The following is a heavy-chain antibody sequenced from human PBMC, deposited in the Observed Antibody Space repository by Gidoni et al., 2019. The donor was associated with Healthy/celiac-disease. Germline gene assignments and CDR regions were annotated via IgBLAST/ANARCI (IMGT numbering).Heavy chain of an antibody. CDR1: GGSISSYY. CDR2: IYYSGST. CDR3: AGSSSSFGRVGY. D-gene: IGHD6-19*01. J-gene: IGHJ4*02. V-gene: IGHV4-59*08. Sequence: QVQLQASGPGLVKPSETLSLTCTVSGGSISSYYWSWIRQPPGKGLEWIGYIYYSGSTNQNPSLKSRVTISVDTSKNQFSLKLSSVTAADTAVYYCAGSSSSFGRVGYWGQGTLVTVSS.